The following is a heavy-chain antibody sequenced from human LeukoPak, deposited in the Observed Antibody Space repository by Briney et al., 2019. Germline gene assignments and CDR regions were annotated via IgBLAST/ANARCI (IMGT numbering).Heavy chain of an antibody. Sequence: ETLSLTCTVSGGSVSSGSYYWSWVRQAPGKGLEWVSGINWNGGSTGYADSVKGRFTISRDNAKNSLYLQMNSLRAEDTALYYCARDPFPYSSSWYVDVPSYFDYWGQGTLVAVSS. CDR2: INWNGGST. V-gene: IGHV3-20*04. CDR1: GGSVSSGSYY. J-gene: IGHJ4*02. D-gene: IGHD6-13*01. CDR3: ARDPFPYSSSWYVDVPSYFDY.